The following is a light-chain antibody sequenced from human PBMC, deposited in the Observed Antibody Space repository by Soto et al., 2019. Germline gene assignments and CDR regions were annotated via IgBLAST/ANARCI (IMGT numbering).Light chain of an antibody. CDR1: SSDVGGYSY. J-gene: IGLJ1*01. CDR2: EVS. V-gene: IGLV2-14*01. Sequence: HSALTQPASVSGSPGQSITISCTGTSSDVGGYSYVSWYQQHPGKAPKLMIYEVSNRPSGVSDRFSGSKSGNTASLTISGLQPEDEADYYCRSYTSTTSTYVFGTGTKVTVL. CDR3: RSYTSTTSTYV.